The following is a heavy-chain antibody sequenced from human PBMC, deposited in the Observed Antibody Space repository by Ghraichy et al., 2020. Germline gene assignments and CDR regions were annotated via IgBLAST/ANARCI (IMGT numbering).Heavy chain of an antibody. J-gene: IGHJ5*02. Sequence: ESLNISCAVYGGSFSGYYWSWIRQPPGKGLEWIGKINHSGSTNYNPSLKSRVTISVDTSKNQFSLKLSSVTAADTAVYYCAVAGGPGGWFDPWGQGTLVTVSS. CDR2: INHSGST. V-gene: IGHV4-34*01. CDR3: AVAGGPGGWFDP. CDR1: GGSFSGYY. D-gene: IGHD3-16*01.